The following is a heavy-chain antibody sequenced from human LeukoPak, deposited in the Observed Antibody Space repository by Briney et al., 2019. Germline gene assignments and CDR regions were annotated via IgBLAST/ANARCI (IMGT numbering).Heavy chain of an antibody. CDR2: INPRSGGT. D-gene: IGHD5-12*01. CDR1: GHTFTDYY. J-gene: IGHJ5*02. Sequence: GASVKVSCKASGHTFTDYYIHWVRQAPGQGLEWMGWINPRSGGTNSAQRFRGRVTMTRDTSIDTAYMELSRLTSDDTAVYYCARGATAQYFDPWGQGTLVTVSS. CDR3: ARGATAQYFDP. V-gene: IGHV1-2*02.